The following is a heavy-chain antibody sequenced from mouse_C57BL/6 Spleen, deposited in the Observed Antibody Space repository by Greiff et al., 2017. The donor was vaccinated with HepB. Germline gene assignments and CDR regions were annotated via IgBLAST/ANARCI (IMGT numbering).Heavy chain of an antibody. CDR2: INYDGSST. D-gene: IGHD1-1*01. J-gene: IGHJ1*03. V-gene: IGHV5-16*01. CDR3: AREGFITTVVATDWYFDV. Sequence: EVQLVESEGGLVQPGSSMKLSCTASGFTFSDYYMAWVRQVPEKGLEWVANINYDGSSTYYLDSLKSRFIISRDNAKNMLYLQMSSLKSEDTATYYCAREGFITTVVATDWYFDVWGTGTTVTVSS. CDR1: GFTFSDYY.